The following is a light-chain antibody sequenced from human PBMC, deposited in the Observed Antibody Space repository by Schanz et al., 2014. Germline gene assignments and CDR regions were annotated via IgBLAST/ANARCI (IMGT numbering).Light chain of an antibody. CDR1: SSDVGGYNY. CDR2: DVS. J-gene: IGLJ3*02. CDR3: SSYTSSSIAWV. V-gene: IGLV2-14*01. Sequence: QSALTQPASVSGSPGQSITISCTGTSSDVGGYNYVSWYQQHPGKAPKLMIYDVSNRPSGVSNRFSGSKSGNTASLTISGLQAEDEADYYCSSYTSSSIAWVFGGGTKVTVL.